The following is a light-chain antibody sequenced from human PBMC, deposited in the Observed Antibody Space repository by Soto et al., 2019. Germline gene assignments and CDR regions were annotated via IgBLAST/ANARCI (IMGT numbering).Light chain of an antibody. Sequence: QSVLTKPPSVSAAPGQKVTISCSGSSSNIGNNYVSWYQQLPGTAPKLLIYDNNKRPSGIPDLFSGSKSGTAATLGSTGLQTWDEADYYSGTGDSSLSVLYVFGTGTKVTVL. CDR3: GTGDSSLSVLYV. V-gene: IGLV1-51*01. J-gene: IGLJ1*01. CDR1: SSNIGNNY. CDR2: DNN.